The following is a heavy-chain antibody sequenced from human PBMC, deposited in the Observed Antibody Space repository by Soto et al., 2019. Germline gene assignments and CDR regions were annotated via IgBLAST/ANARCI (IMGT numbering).Heavy chain of an antibody. CDR2: IHTGGST. Sequence: EVKLVESGGDLMQPGGSLRLSCAASGFSVGGNPMTWVRQAPGKGLEWVASIHTGGSTFYADPVKGRFTISRDNSKNMVYLQMNSLTVGDTAMYFCARGVNDDSWGRGTLVTVSS. CDR1: GFSVGGNP. D-gene: IGHD1-1*01. V-gene: IGHV3-53*01. J-gene: IGHJ4*02. CDR3: ARGVNDDS.